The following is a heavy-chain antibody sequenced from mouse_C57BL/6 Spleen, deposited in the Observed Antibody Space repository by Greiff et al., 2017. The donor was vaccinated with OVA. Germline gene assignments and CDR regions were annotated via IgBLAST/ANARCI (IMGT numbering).Heavy chain of an antibody. J-gene: IGHJ2*01. V-gene: IGHV1-50*01. CDR3: ARRAITTVDY. CDR2: IDPSDSYT. D-gene: IGHD1-1*01. CDR1: GYTFTSYW. Sequence: QVQLQQPGAELVKPGASVKLSCKASGYTFTSYWMQWVKQRPGQGLEWIGEIDPSDSYTNYNQKFKGKATLTVDTSSSTAYMQLSILTSEDSAVYYCARRAITTVDYWGQGTTLTVSS.